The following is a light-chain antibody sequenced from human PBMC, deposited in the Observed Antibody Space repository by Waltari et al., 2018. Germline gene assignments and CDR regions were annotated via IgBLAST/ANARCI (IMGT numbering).Light chain of an antibody. Sequence: EIVMTQSPATLSVSLGERATLSCRASQSISSNLAWYQQKPGQAPRLLIYDASTWATGIPARFSGSGAGTEFTLTISSLQSEDFAVYYCQQYNKWPPYTFGQGTKLEIK. CDR3: QQYNKWPPYT. CDR1: QSISSN. CDR2: DAS. J-gene: IGKJ2*01. V-gene: IGKV3-15*01.